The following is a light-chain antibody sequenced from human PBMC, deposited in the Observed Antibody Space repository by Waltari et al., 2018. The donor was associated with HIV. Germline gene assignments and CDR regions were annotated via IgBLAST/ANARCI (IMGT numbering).Light chain of an antibody. CDR1: SSNIGSNY. CDR2: RNN. CDR3: AAWDDSLSGPWV. V-gene: IGLV1-47*01. Sequence: QSVLTQSPSASGTPEQRVTISCSGSSSNIGSNYVYWYQQLPGTAPNLLIYRNNQRPSGVPDRFSGSKSGTSASLAISGLRSEDEADYYCAAWDDSLSGPWVFGGGTKLTVL. J-gene: IGLJ3*02.